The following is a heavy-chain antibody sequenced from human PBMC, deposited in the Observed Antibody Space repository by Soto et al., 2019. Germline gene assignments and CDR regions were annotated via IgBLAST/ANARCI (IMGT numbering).Heavy chain of an antibody. CDR3: AKDLVRYHN. Sequence: PGGSLRLSCAASGFTFCSYAMSWVRQAAGRGLEWVSGISGAGGTTYYADSVKGRFTVSRDNSKNTLYLQMNSVKAEDTAVYYCAKDLVRYHNWGQGTLVNVSS. J-gene: IGHJ4*02. D-gene: IGHD1-26*01. V-gene: IGHV3-23*01. CDR2: ISGAGGTT. CDR1: GFTFCSYA.